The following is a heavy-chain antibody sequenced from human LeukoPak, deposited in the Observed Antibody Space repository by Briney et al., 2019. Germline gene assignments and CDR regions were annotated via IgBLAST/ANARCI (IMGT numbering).Heavy chain of an antibody. Sequence: ASVKVSCKASGYTFTSYGISWVRQAPGQGLEWMGWISAYNGNTNYAQKLQGRVTMTTDTSTSTAYMELRRLRSDDTAVYYWARHVPKTYYYDSSGFFFDYWGQGTLVTVSS. CDR2: ISAYNGNT. CDR3: ARHVPKTYYYDSSGFFFDY. D-gene: IGHD3-22*01. CDR1: GYTFTSYG. V-gene: IGHV1-18*01. J-gene: IGHJ4*02.